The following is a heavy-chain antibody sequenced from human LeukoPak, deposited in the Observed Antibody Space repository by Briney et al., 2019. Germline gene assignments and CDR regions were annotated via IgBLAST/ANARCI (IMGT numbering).Heavy chain of an antibody. V-gene: IGHV4-34*01. CDR1: GGSFSGYY. J-gene: IGHJ6*02. Sequence: SETLSLTCAVYGGSFSGYYWSWIRQPPGKGLEWIAEINHSGSANYNPSLKSRGTISVDTSTNQFSLTLSSVTAADTAVYYCARAVSLITMVRGVMYYYYYGMDVWGQGTTVTVSS. D-gene: IGHD3-10*01. CDR2: INHSGSA. CDR3: ARAVSLITMVRGVMYYYYYGMDV.